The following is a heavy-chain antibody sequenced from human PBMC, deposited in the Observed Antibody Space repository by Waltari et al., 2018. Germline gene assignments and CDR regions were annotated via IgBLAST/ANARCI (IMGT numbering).Heavy chain of an antibody. J-gene: IGHJ6*02. Sequence: QVQLVESGGGVVQPGRSLRLSFAASEFTFSSDAIHWVRQAPGKGLEWVAVISYNERNIYYVDSVKGRFTISRDNSKKTLYLQMNSLRTEDTAVYYCARDYCDRTYCHGMDVWGRGTAVTVSS. D-gene: IGHD3-22*01. CDR2: ISYNERNI. CDR3: ARDYCDRTYCHGMDV. CDR1: EFTFSSDA. V-gene: IGHV3-30*04.